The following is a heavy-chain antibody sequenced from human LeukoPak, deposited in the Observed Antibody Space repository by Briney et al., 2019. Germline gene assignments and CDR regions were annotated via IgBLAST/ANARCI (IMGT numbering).Heavy chain of an antibody. CDR1: GFSSRTYA. V-gene: IGHV3-23*01. D-gene: IGHD4-11*01. Sequence: GSRTLSCTGSGFSSRTYASSWVRQAPGKGLEWISGIESGGHSTHYADSVKGRVTISRDNPRSTLYLEMENLRVEDTAIYYCAQDTYSRPYSFDSWGGGT. J-gene: IGHJ4*02. CDR2: IESGGHST. CDR3: AQDTYSRPYSFDS.